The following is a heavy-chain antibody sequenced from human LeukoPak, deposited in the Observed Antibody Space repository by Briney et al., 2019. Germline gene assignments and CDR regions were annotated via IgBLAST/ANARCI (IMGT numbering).Heavy chain of an antibody. CDR3: ARDLTGYNNISA. Sequence: ASVKVSCKASGYTFTGYYMHWVRQAPGQGLEWMGWINPNSGGTNYAQKFQGRVTMTRDTSISTAYMELSRLRADDTAVYYCARDLTGYNNISAWGQGTLVTVSS. CDR1: GYTFTGYY. J-gene: IGHJ5*02. CDR2: INPNSGGT. V-gene: IGHV1-2*02. D-gene: IGHD5-24*01.